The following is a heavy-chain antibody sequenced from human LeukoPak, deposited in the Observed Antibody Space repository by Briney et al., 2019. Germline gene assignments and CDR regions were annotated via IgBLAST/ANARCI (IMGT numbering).Heavy chain of an antibody. CDR3: ARLYCSSTSCHLDY. Sequence: PSETLSLTCTVSGGSISSYYWSWIRQPPGKGLEWIGYIYYSGSTNYNPSLKSRVTISVYTSTNQFSLKLSSVTAADTAVYYCARLYCSSTSCHLDYWGQGTVVTVSS. D-gene: IGHD2-2*01. V-gene: IGHV4-59*01. CDR2: IYYSGST. CDR1: GGSISSYY. J-gene: IGHJ4*02.